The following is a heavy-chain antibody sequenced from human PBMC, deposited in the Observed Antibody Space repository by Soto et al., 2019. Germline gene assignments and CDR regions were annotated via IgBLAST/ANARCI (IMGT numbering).Heavy chain of an antibody. CDR1: GFTFSSYA. V-gene: IGHV3-30-3*01. CDR2: ISYDGNNK. J-gene: IGHJ5*02. D-gene: IGHD2-2*01. Sequence: QVQLVESGGGVVQPGRSLRLSCAASGFTFSSYAMHWVRQAPGKGLEWVAVISYDGNNKYYADSVKGRFTISRDNSKNTLYLQMHSLRAEDTAVYYCARDSSPTGYCSSTSCQTAWFDPWGQGTQVTVSS. CDR3: ARDSSPTGYCSSTSCQTAWFDP.